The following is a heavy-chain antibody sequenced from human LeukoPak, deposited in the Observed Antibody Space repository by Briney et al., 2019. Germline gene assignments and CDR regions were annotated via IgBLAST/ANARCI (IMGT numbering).Heavy chain of an antibody. D-gene: IGHD2-2*02. Sequence: GGSLRLSCAASGFTFSAYGMHWVRQAPSKGLEWVAFIRFDGSKKYYADSVKGRFTISRDNSKNTLYLQMNSLRAEDTAVYYCAKLPYRSSPSCDTEPDDYWGQGTLVTVSS. J-gene: IGHJ4*02. V-gene: IGHV3-30*02. CDR3: AKLPYRSSPSCDTEPDDY. CDR2: IRFDGSKK. CDR1: GFTFSAYG.